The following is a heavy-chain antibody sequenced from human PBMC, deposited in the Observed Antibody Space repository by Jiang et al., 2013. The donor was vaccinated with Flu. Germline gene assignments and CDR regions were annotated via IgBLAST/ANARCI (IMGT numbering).Heavy chain of an antibody. D-gene: IGHD5-24*01. CDR3: ARGGRDGFDI. CDR1: NSAA. CDR2: TYYRPKWYN. V-gene: IGHV6-1*01. Sequence: NSAAWNWIRQSPSRGLEWLGRTYYRPKWYNDYAVSVKSRITINPDTSKNQFSLQLNSVTPEDTAVYYCARGGRDGFDIWGQGTMVTVSS. J-gene: IGHJ3*02.